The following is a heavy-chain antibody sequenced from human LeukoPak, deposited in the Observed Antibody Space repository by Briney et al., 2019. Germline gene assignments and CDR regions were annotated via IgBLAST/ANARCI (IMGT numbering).Heavy chain of an antibody. CDR2: ISGSGGST. Sequence: HAGGSLRLSCAASGFTFSSYAMSWVRQAPGKGLEWVSAISGSGGSTYYADYVKGRFTISRDNSKNTLYLQMNSLRAEDTAVYYCAKDGMSIAAREGFDYWGQGTPVTASS. J-gene: IGHJ4*02. V-gene: IGHV3-23*01. D-gene: IGHD6-6*01. CDR3: AKDGMSIAAREGFDY. CDR1: GFTFSSYA.